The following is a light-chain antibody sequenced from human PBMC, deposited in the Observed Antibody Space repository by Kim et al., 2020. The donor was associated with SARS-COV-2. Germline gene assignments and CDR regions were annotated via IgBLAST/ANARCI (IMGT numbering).Light chain of an antibody. CDR3: QAWDSSTVV. CDR2: QDS. V-gene: IGLV3-1*01. Sequence: VAPGQAASIACAGVKLGDKYACWYQQKPGQSPVLVIYQDSKRPSGIPERFSGSNSGNTATLTISGTQAMDEADYYCQAWDSSTVVFGGGTQLTVL. J-gene: IGLJ2*01. CDR1: KLGDKY.